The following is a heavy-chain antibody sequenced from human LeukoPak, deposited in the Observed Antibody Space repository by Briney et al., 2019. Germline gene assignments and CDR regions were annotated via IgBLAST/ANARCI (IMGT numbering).Heavy chain of an antibody. CDR3: ATDREVNYKVQTFRT. V-gene: IGHV1-69-2*01. D-gene: IGHD4-11*01. CDR2: VGPEDGET. J-gene: IGHJ4*02. CDR1: GYTFTDYY. Sequence: GASVKVSCKASGYTFTDYYMHWVQQAPGKGLEWMGRVGPEDGETIYAEKFQGRVTITADTSTDTAYMELSSLRSEDTAVYYCATDREVNYKVQTFRTWGQGTLVTVSS.